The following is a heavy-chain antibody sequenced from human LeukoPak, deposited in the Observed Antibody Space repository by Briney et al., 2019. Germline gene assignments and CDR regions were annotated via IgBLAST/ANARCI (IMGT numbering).Heavy chain of an antibody. CDR1: GFTFSNS. CDR3: ATGPTFIKRLDTVNPDS. V-gene: IGHV3-30*04. J-gene: IGHJ4*02. D-gene: IGHD5-18*01. Sequence: PGGSLRLSCAASGFTFSNSQAPGKGLEWVAVISFDGSNKYYVDSVKGRFTISRDNSKNTLYLQMTGLRPEDTAVYYCATGPTFIKRLDTVNPDSWGQGTLVTVSS. CDR2: ISFDGSNK.